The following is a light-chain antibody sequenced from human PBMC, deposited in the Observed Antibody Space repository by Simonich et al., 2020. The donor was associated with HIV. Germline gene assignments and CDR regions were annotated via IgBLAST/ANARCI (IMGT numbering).Light chain of an antibody. CDR2: DNT. CDR1: SSNNGSNY. J-gene: IGLJ2*01. V-gene: IGLV1-51*01. CDR3: GTWDSSLSVVV. Sequence: QSVLTQPPSVSAAPGQKVTISCPGSSSNNGSNYVSWSQQLPGTAPKLLIYDNTKRPSGIPDRSSGSKSGTSATLGITGLQTGDEADYYCGTWDSSLSVVVFGGGTKLTVL.